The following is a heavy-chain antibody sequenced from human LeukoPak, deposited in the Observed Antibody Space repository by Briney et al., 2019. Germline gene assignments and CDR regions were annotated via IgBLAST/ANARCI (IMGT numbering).Heavy chain of an antibody. V-gene: IGHV3-53*01. Sequence: PGGSLRLSCAASGFTVSTNYLSWVRQAPGKGLEWVSVIYAGGAAYYADYVKGRFTISRDTSNNTLILQMHSLRVEDTAVYYCARSTSYHLDSWGQGTLVTVSS. CDR1: GFTVSTNY. CDR3: ARSTSYHLDS. J-gene: IGHJ4*02. D-gene: IGHD2-2*01. CDR2: IYAGGAA.